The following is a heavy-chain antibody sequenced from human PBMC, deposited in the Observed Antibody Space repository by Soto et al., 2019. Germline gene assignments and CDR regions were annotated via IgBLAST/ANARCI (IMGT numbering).Heavy chain of an antibody. CDR2: INNDGSTT. CDR3: TREAAAGTEIDH. CDR1: GFTFSTYW. V-gene: IGHV3-74*01. Sequence: GGSLRLSCAASGFTFSTYWMHWVRQAPGRGLVWVSRINNDGSTTSYADSVKGRFTISRDNAKNTLYLQMNSLRAEDTAVYYCTREAAAGTEIDHWGQGTLVTVSS. J-gene: IGHJ4*02. D-gene: IGHD6-13*01.